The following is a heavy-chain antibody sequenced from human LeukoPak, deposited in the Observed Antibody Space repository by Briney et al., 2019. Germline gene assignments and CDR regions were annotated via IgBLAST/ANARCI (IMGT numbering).Heavy chain of an antibody. CDR1: GFTFSSYA. J-gene: IGHJ4*02. D-gene: IGHD6-19*01. CDR2: ISGSGGST. CDR3: AKDRGWYFDY. V-gene: IGHV3-23*01. Sequence: PGGSLRLSCAASGFTFSSYAMSWVRQAPGKGLEWVSAISGSGGSTYYADSVKGRFTISRDNSKHTLYLQMTSLRAEDTAVYYCAKDRGWYFDYWGQGTLVTVSS.